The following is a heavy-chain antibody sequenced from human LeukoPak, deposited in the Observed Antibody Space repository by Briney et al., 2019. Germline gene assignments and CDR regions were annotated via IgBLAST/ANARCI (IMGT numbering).Heavy chain of an antibody. V-gene: IGHV4-59*01. Sequence: ASETLSLTCTVSSDSISSSYWSWIRQPPGKGLEWIGYIYYSGSTNYNPSLKSRVAISVDTSKNQFSLKLNSVTAADTAVYHCVRGYCSSTICFQYFHHWGQGTLVTVSS. CDR3: VRGYCSSTICFQYFHH. D-gene: IGHD2-2*01. CDR2: IYYSGST. J-gene: IGHJ1*01. CDR1: SDSISSSY.